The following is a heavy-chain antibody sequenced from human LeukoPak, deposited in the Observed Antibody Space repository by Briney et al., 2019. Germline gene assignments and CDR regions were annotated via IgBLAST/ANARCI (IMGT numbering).Heavy chain of an antibody. CDR3: ARRGTYCSGGSCYGSWFDP. Sequence: GESLKISCKGSGYSFTSYWIGWVRQMPGKGLEWMGIIYPGDSDTRYSPSFQGQVTISADKSISTAYLQWSSLKASDTAMYYCARRGTYCSGGSCYGSWFDPWGQGTLVTVSS. CDR2: IYPGDSDT. J-gene: IGHJ5*02. V-gene: IGHV5-51*01. D-gene: IGHD2-15*01. CDR1: GYSFTSYW.